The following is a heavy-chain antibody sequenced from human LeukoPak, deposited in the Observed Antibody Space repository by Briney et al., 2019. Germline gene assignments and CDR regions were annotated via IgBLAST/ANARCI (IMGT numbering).Heavy chain of an antibody. V-gene: IGHV1-2*02. CDR3: AKDKGLVAGTLPSDLFDY. CDR1: GYTFTGYY. CDR2: INPNSGGT. Sequence: ASVKVSCKASGYTFTGYYMHWVRQAPGQGLEWMGWINPNSGGTNYAQKFQGRVTMTRDTSISTAYMELSRLRSDDTAVYYCAKDKGLVAGTLPSDLFDYWGQGTLVTVSS. J-gene: IGHJ4*02. D-gene: IGHD6-19*01.